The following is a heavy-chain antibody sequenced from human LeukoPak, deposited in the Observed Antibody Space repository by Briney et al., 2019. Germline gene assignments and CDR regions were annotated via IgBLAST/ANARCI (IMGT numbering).Heavy chain of an antibody. CDR1: GGSISSSNW. Sequence: SETLSLTCTVSGGSISSSNWWSWVRQPPGKGLEWIGEIYHSGNTNYNPSLKSRVTISVDKSKNQFSLKLSSVTAADTAVYYCARVSSGATTVDYWGQGTLVTVSS. J-gene: IGHJ4*02. V-gene: IGHV4-4*02. CDR3: ARVSSGATTVDY. CDR2: IYHSGNT. D-gene: IGHD1-26*01.